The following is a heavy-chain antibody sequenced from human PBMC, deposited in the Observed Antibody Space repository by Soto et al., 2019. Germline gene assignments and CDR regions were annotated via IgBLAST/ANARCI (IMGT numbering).Heavy chain of an antibody. V-gene: IGHV3-33*01. CDR3: ARDLDSSGCVGGFDY. Sequence: QVQLVESGVGVVQPGRSLRLSCAASGFTFSSYGMHWVRQAPGKGLEWVAVIWYDGSNKYYADSVKGRFTISRDNSKNTRYLQMNSLRAEDTAVYYCARDLDSSGCVGGFDYWAQGTLVTVSS. D-gene: IGHD6-19*01. CDR2: IWYDGSNK. CDR1: GFTFSSYG. J-gene: IGHJ4*02.